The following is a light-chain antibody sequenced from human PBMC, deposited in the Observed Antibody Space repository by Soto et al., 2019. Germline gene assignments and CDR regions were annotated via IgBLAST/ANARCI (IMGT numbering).Light chain of an antibody. J-gene: IGKJ4*01. CDR3: QQRGNWPPT. CDR2: GAS. CDR1: QSVSSSY. V-gene: IGKV3D-20*02. Sequence: EIVFTQSPGTLSLSPGERATLSCRASQSVSSSYLAWYQQKPGQAPRLLIYGASSRATGIPDRFSGSGSGTDFTLTISSLESEDFAVYFCQQRGNWPPTFGGGTKVDIK.